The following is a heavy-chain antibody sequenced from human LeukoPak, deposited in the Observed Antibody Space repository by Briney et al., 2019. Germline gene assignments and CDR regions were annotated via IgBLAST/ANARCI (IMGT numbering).Heavy chain of an antibody. CDR2: ISKSSDYI. D-gene: IGHD2-2*01. V-gene: IGHV3-21*01. CDR1: GFTFSTYA. CDR3: ASAKYCSSTSCYNWFDP. J-gene: IGHJ5*02. Sequence: PGGSLRLSCAASGFTFSTYAMNWVRQAPGKGLEWVSSISKSSDYIKYADSVRGRFTISRDNAKNSLYLQMNSLRAEDTAVYYCASAKYCSSTSCYNWFDPWGQGTLVTVSS.